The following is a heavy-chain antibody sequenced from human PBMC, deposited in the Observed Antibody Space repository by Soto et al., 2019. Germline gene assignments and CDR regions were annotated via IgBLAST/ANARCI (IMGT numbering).Heavy chain of an antibody. CDR1: GASVTRSSYY. D-gene: IGHD2-21*02. V-gene: IGHV4-39*01. CDR2: IHSHSGGT. Sequence: SETLSLTCSVSGASVTRSSYYWAWIRQPPGKGLEWIASIHSHSGGTYHDPSLRGRVLISVDSSKNHFSLNLSSVTAADTAVYYCARPGDAYGLDVWGQGTTVTVSS. J-gene: IGHJ6*02. CDR3: ARPGDAYGLDV.